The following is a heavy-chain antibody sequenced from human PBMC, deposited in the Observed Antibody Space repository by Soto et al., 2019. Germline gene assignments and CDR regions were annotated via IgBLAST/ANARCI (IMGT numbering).Heavy chain of an antibody. J-gene: IGHJ2*01. CDR1: GYTFTSYA. D-gene: IGHD1-26*01. V-gene: IGHV1-3*01. CDR2: INAGNGNT. Sequence: QVQLVQSGAEVKKPGASVKVSCKASGYTFTSYAMHWVRQAPGQRREWMGWINAGNGNTKYSQKFQGRVTITRDTSASTAYMELSSLRSEDTAVYDCARGGSRYWYFYLWGRGTLVTVSS. CDR3: ARGGSRYWYFYL.